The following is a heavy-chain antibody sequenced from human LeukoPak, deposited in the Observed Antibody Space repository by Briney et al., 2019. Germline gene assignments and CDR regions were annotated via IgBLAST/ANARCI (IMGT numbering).Heavy chain of an antibody. J-gene: IGHJ6*03. V-gene: IGHV3-7*01. D-gene: IGHD2-2*02. Sequence: GGSLRLSCAASGFTFSSYWMSWVRQAQGKGLEWVANIKQDGSEKYYVDSVKGRFTIPRDNAKNSLYLQMNSLRAEDTAVYYCVGDIVVVPAAIGDTRDYYMDVWGKGTTVTVSS. CDR2: IKQDGSEK. CDR3: VGDIVVVPAAIGDTRDYYMDV. CDR1: GFTFSSYW.